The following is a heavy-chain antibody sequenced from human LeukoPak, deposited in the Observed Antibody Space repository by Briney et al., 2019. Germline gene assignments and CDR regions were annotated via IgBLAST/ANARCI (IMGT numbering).Heavy chain of an antibody. Sequence: GASVKASCKASGYTFTSYGISWVRQAPGQGLEWMGWISAYNGNTNYAQKLQGRVTMTTDTSTSTAYMELRSLRSDDTAVYYCARVVAAAGYYYYYYMDVWGKGTTVTVSS. CDR2: ISAYNGNT. J-gene: IGHJ6*03. CDR3: ARVVAAAGYYYYYYMDV. CDR1: GYTFTSYG. V-gene: IGHV1-18*01. D-gene: IGHD6-13*01.